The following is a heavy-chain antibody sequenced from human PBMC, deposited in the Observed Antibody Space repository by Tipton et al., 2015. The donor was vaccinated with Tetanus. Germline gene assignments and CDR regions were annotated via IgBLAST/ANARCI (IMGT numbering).Heavy chain of an antibody. D-gene: IGHD2-15*01. J-gene: IGHJ4*02. CDR3: AREADCSGGSCFSGDFDN. CDR2: SWYDGTDK. CDR1: GFIFSSYG. Sequence: SLRLSCAASGFIFSSYGIHWVRQAPGKGLEWVAVSWYDGTDKYYADSVKGRFTISRDNSKNTLYLQMNSLRAEDTALYYCAREADCSGGSCFSGDFDNWGQGTQVTASS. V-gene: IGHV3-33*01.